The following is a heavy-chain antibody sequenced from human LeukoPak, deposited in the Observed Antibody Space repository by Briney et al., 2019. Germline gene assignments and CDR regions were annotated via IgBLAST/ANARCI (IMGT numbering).Heavy chain of an antibody. D-gene: IGHD1-1*01. CDR1: GYTLTELS. Sequence: ASVKVSCKVSGYTLTELSMHWVRQAPGEGLEWMGGFDPEDGETIYAQKFQGRVTMTEDTSTDTAYMELSSLRSEDTAVYYCATVVDNWNDFHYWGQGTLVTVSS. J-gene: IGHJ4*02. V-gene: IGHV1-24*01. CDR2: FDPEDGET. CDR3: ATVVDNWNDFHY.